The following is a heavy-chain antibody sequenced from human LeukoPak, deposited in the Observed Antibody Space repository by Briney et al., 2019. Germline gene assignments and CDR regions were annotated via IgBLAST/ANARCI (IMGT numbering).Heavy chain of an antibody. D-gene: IGHD6-13*01. J-gene: IGHJ3*02. V-gene: IGHV1-2*02. CDR2: INPNSGGT. CDR1: GYTFTGYY. Sequence: ASVKVSCKASGYTFTGYYMHWVRQAPGQGLEWMGWINPNSGGTNYAQKFQGRVTMTRDTSISTAYMELSRLRSEDTAVYYCASANFSSSHAFDIWGQGTMVTVSS. CDR3: ASANFSSSHAFDI.